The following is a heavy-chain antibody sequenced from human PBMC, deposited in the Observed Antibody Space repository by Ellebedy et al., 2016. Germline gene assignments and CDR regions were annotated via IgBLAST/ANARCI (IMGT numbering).Heavy chain of an antibody. CDR3: ARGGKYSGYDSVDY. Sequence: ASVKVSCKASGYTFTSYFMHWVRQPPGQRLEWMGWIDAGNGNTKSSQKFQGRVTITRDTSASTAYMELSSLRSEDTAVYYCARGGKYSGYDSVDYWGQGTLVTVSS. CDR1: GYTFTSYF. D-gene: IGHD5-12*01. J-gene: IGHJ4*02. CDR2: IDAGNGNT. V-gene: IGHV1-3*01.